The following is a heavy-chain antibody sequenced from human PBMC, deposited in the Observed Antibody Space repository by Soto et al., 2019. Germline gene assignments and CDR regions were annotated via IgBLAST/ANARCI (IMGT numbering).Heavy chain of an antibody. CDR1: GDSVSSNSAA. J-gene: IGHJ5*02. D-gene: IGHD6-19*01. V-gene: IGHV6-1*01. Sequence: SQTLSLTCAISGDSVSSNSAAWNWIRQSPSRGLEWLGRTYYRSKWYNDYAVSVKSRITINPDTSKNQFSLQLNSVTPEDTAVYYCARDPEGSGRYRGYNWFDTWGQGTLVTVSS. CDR2: TYYRSKWYN. CDR3: ARDPEGSGRYRGYNWFDT.